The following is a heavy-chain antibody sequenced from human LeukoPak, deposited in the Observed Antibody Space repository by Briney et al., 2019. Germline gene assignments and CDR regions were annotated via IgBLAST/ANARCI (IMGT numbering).Heavy chain of an antibody. J-gene: IGHJ4*02. CDR1: GYTFTSYG. D-gene: IGHD6-13*01. V-gene: IGHV1-18*01. CDR3: ARSQASAAADYFDY. Sequence: GASVKVSCKASGYTFTSYGISWVRQAPGQGLEWMGWISGYNGKTNYAQNLQGRVTLTTDTSTSTAYMELRSLRSDDTAVYCCARSQASAAADYFDYWGQGTLVTVSS. CDR2: ISGYNGKT.